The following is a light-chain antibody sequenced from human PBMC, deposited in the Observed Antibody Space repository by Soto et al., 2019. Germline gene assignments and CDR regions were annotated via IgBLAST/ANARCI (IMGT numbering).Light chain of an antibody. J-gene: IGKJ1*01. V-gene: IGKV3-20*01. CDR1: QSVNSNF. CDR2: GAS. Sequence: EIGLTESPVTLYFSPGHTATLSCRASQSVNSNFLAWYQQKPGQAPRLLIYGASSRATGIPDTFSGSGSGTDFTLTISRLEPEDFAVYYCQQYGSSGTFGQGTKVDI. CDR3: QQYGSSGT.